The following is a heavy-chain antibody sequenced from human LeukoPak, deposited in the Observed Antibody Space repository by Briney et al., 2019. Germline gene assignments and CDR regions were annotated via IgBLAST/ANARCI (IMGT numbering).Heavy chain of an antibody. Sequence: GSLRLSCAASGFTLSNVYMSWVRQAPGKGLEWIGRIKRMSDGGTTGYAAPARGRFTVSRDDSKNTLFLQMNSLITEDTAVYFCTTENYGSLNYWGQGTVVTVSS. CDR1: GFTLSNVY. D-gene: IGHD1-26*01. J-gene: IGHJ4*02. CDR3: TTENYGSLNY. V-gene: IGHV3-15*01. CDR2: IKRMSDGGTT.